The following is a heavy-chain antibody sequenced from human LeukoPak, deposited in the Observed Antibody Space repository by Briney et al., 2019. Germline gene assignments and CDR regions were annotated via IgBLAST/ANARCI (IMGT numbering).Heavy chain of an antibody. CDR3: ARGLSGVAVPAAIYFDY. V-gene: IGHV4-34*01. D-gene: IGHD2-2*01. CDR2: INHSGST. J-gene: IGHJ4*02. Sequence: GSLRLSCAASGFTFSSYAMSWVRQPPGKGLEWIGEINHSGSTNYNPSLKSRVTISVDTSKNQFSLKLSSVTAADTAVYYCARGLSGVAVPAAIYFDYWGQGTLVTVSS. CDR1: GFTFSSYA.